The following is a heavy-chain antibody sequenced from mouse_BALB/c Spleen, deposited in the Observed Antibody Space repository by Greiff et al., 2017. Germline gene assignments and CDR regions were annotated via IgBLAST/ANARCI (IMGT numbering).Heavy chain of an antibody. CDR2: ISSGGSYT. D-gene: IGHD2-3*01. Sequence: EVMLVESGGDLVKPGGSLKLSCAASGFTFSSYGMSWVRQTPDKRLEWVATISSGGSYTYYPDSVKGRFTISRDNAKNTLYLQMSSLKSEDTAMYYCARDDGNYAGFAYWGQGTLVTVSA. J-gene: IGHJ3*01. CDR1: GFTFSSYG. V-gene: IGHV5-6*01. CDR3: ARDDGNYAGFAY.